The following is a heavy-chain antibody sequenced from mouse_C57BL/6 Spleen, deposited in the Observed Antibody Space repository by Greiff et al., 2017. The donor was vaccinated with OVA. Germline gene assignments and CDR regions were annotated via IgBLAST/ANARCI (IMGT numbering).Heavy chain of an antibody. J-gene: IGHJ2*01. V-gene: IGHV1-15*01. CDR3: TRRATVYYFDY. Sequence: VQLQESGAELVRPGASVTLSCKASGYTFTDYEMHWVKQTPVHSLEWIGAIDPETGGTAYNQKFKGKAILTADKSSSTAYMELRSLTSEDSAVYYCTRRATVYYFDYWGQGTTLTVSS. CDR2: IDPETGGT. D-gene: IGHD1-1*01. CDR1: GYTFTDYE.